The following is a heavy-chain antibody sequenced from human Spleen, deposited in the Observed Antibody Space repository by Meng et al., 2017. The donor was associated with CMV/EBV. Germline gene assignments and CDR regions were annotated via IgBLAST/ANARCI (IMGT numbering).Heavy chain of an antibody. J-gene: IGHJ4*02. CDR3: ARGATVVNPDY. V-gene: IGHV3-74*01. CDR1: GFTLRTYG. CDR2: TNYDESGT. D-gene: IGHD4-23*01. Sequence: GGSLRLSCAASGFTLRTYGMHWVRQAPGKGLVWVSRTNYDESGTTYADSVRGRFSISRDNAKHTVYLQMNSLRAEDTAVYYCARGATVVNPDYWGQGTLVTVSS.